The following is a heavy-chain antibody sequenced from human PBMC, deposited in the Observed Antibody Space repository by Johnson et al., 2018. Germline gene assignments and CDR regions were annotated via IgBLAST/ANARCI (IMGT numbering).Heavy chain of an antibody. V-gene: IGHV4-59*07. CDR1: GGSMSTYY. D-gene: IGHD5-18*01. CDR2: IFYGGSS. J-gene: IGHJ3*02. Sequence: QVQLQESGPGLVKSSDTLSLTCTVSGGSMSTYYWSWIRQHPGKGLEWIGYIFYGGSSKHNPSLKSRAFISVDTGKNQFSLNLSSVTGADTAMYYCARAPVDTAMVGAFDIWGQGTMVAVSS. CDR3: ARAPVDTAMVGAFDI.